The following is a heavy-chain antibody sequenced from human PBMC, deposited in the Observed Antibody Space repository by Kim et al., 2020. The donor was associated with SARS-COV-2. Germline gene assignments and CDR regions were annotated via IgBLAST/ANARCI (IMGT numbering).Heavy chain of an antibody. D-gene: IGHD3-10*01. CDR3: AKDLDFYYGSGSYYNQSNY. Sequence: GGSLRLSCAASGFTFDDYAMHWVRQAPGKGLEWVSGISWNSGSIGYADSVKGRFTISRDNAKNSLYLQMNSLRAEDTALYYCAKDLDFYYGSGSYYNQSNYWGQGTLVTVSS. CDR1: GFTFDDYA. J-gene: IGHJ4*02. V-gene: IGHV3-9*01. CDR2: ISWNSGSI.